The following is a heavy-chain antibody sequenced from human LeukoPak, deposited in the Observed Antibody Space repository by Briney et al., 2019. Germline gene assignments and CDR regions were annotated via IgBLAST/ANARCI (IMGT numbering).Heavy chain of an antibody. CDR3: ARDPRYCSGGSCYSYNWFDP. D-gene: IGHD2-15*01. CDR2: INSDGSST. V-gene: IGHV3-74*01. J-gene: IGHJ5*02. CDR1: GFTFSSYW. Sequence: GGFLRLSCAASGFTFSSYWMHWVRQAPGKGLVWVSRINSDGSSTSYADSVKGRFTISRDNAKNTLYLQMNSLRAEDTAVYYCARDPRYCSGGSCYSYNWFDPWGQGTLVTVSS.